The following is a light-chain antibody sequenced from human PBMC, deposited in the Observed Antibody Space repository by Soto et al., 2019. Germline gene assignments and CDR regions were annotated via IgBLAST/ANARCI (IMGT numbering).Light chain of an antibody. CDR1: SSDVGGYNS. CDR3: CSYAARYTLV. J-gene: IGLJ2*01. CDR2: DVT. V-gene: IGLV2-11*01. Sequence: LAQPRSVSGSPGQSVTISCSGTSSDVGGYNSVSWYQQFPGKAPKLMIYDVTKRPSGVPDRFSGSKSGNTASLTISGLQAEDEADYYCCSYAARYTLVFGGGTKVTVL.